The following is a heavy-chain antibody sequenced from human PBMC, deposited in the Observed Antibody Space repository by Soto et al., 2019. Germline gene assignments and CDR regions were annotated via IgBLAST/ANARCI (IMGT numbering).Heavy chain of an antibody. CDR1: GYTFTSYG. D-gene: IGHD3-22*01. Sequence: SCKASGYTFTSYGMHWVRQAPGKGLEWVAVIWYDGSNKYYADSVKGRFTISRDNSKNTLYLQMNSLRAEDTAVYYCARNWRGVVITTYDAFDIWGQGTMVTVSS. V-gene: IGHV3-33*01. J-gene: IGHJ3*02. CDR3: ARNWRGVVITTYDAFDI. CDR2: IWYDGSNK.